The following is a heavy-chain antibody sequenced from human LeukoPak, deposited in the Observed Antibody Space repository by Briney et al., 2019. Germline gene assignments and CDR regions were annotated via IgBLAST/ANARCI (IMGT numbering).Heavy chain of an antibody. J-gene: IGHJ4*02. CDR1: GFTFTSYW. V-gene: IGHV3-7*01. CDR3: VTKASVSGVKRY. Sequence: QPGGSLRLSCAASGFTFTSYWMNWVRQAPGKGLEWVANIKEDGSEKYYVDSVKGRFTTSRDNAENSLFLQLNNVKDGDTAVYYCVTKASVSGVKRYWGQGTLVTVSS. D-gene: IGHD2-15*01. CDR2: IKEDGSEK.